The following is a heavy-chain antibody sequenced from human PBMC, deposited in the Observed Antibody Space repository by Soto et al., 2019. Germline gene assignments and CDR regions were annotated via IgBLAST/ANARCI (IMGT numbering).Heavy chain of an antibody. CDR1: GFTFSSYA. CDR2: ISYDGSNK. J-gene: IGHJ4*02. V-gene: IGHV3-30-3*01. D-gene: IGHD6-6*01. CDR3: AREKDSSSSYSLAIVY. Sequence: QVQLVESGGGVVQPGRSLRLSCAASGFTFSSYAMQWVRQAPGKGLEWVAVISYDGSNKYYADSVKGRFTISRDNSKNPLYLQMNSLRAVDTAVYYCAREKDSSSSYSLAIVYWGQGTLVTVSS.